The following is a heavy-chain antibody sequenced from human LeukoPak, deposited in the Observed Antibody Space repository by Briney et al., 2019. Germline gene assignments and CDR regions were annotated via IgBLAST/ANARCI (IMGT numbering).Heavy chain of an antibody. CDR2: ISAYKGDT. D-gene: IGHD3-10*01. J-gene: IGHJ5*02. V-gene: IGHV1-18*01. CDR1: GYSFASFG. CDR3: ARAGYYGSGSFPDH. Sequence: ASVKVACKASGYSFASFGVNWVRQAPGQGLEWMGGISAYKGDTNYVHNLQGGVTMTQDTPTSTAYMDLRSLRSDDTAVYYCARAGYYGSGSFPDHWGQGTLVTVSS.